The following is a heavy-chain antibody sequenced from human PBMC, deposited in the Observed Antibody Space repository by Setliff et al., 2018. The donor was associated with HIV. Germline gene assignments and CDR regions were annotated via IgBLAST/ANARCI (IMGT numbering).Heavy chain of an antibody. J-gene: IGHJ4*02. Sequence: SETLSLTCAVYGGSFSGYYWSWIRQPPGKGLEWIGEINHSGSTNYNPSLKSRVTISIDTSKNNFSLKLNSVTAADTAVYYCARGTAAPVDYWGQGSLVTVSS. CDR3: ARGTAAPVDY. D-gene: IGHD6-25*01. CDR2: INHSGST. CDR1: GGSFSGYY. V-gene: IGHV4-34*01.